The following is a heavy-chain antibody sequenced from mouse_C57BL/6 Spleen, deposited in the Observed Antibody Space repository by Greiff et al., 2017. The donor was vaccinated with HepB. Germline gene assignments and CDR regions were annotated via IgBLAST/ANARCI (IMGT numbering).Heavy chain of an antibody. CDR3: ARSGYYGSFFAY. V-gene: IGHV1-53*01. J-gene: IGHJ3*01. Sequence: QVHVKQPGTELVKPGASVKLSCKASGYTFTSYWMHWVKQRPGQGLEWIGNINPSNGGTNYNEKFKSKATLTVDKSSSTAYMQLSSLTSEDSAVYYCARSGYYGSFFAYWGQGTLVTVSA. D-gene: IGHD1-1*01. CDR2: INPSNGGT. CDR1: GYTFTSYW.